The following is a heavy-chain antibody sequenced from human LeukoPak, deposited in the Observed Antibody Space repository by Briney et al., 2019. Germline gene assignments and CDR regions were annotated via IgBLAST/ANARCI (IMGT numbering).Heavy chain of an antibody. Sequence: PGRSLRLSCAASGFTFSSYAMLWVRQAPAKERQGVAVISYDGSNKYYADSVKGRFTISRNNSKSTLYLQMNSLRAEDTAVYYCARDGDSSGSPADYWGQGTLVTVSS. CDR2: ISYDGSNK. D-gene: IGHD6-19*01. CDR3: ARDGDSSGSPADY. V-gene: IGHV3-30-3*01. J-gene: IGHJ4*02. CDR1: GFTFSSYA.